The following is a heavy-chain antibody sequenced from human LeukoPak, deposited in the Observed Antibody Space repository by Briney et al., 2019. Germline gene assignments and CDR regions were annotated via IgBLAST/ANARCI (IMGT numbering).Heavy chain of an antibody. J-gene: IGHJ6*03. Sequence: SETLSLTCTVSGGSISSSSYYWGWIRQPPGKGLEWIGSIYHSGSTYYNPSLKSRVTISVDTSKNQFSLKLSSVTAADTAVYYCAGIKRGPTTVTTGYYYYYMDVWGKGTTVTVSS. CDR2: IYHSGST. CDR1: GGSISSSSYY. D-gene: IGHD4-11*01. V-gene: IGHV4-39*07. CDR3: AGIKRGPTTVTTGYYYYYMDV.